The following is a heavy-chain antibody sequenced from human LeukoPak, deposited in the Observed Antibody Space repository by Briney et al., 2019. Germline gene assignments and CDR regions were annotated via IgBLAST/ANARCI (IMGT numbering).Heavy chain of an antibody. CDR2: IKQDGSEK. V-gene: IGHV3-7*01. Sequence: GGSLRLSCAASGFTFSSYWMSWVRQAPGKGLEWVANIKQDGSEKYYMDSVKGRFTISRDNAKNSLYLQMNSLRAEDTAVYYCARGRRRITMIVVVIAFDYWGQGTLVTVSS. D-gene: IGHD3-22*01. CDR1: GFTFSSYW. CDR3: ARGRRRITMIVVVIAFDY. J-gene: IGHJ4*02.